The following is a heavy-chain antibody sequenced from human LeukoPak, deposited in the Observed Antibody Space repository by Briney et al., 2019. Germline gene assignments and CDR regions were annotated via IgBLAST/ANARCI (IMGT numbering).Heavy chain of an antibody. CDR2: ISYDGSNY. V-gene: IGHV3-30*18. D-gene: IGHD6-13*01. J-gene: IGHJ4*02. Sequence: GGSLRLSCAASGFTFSSYNMHWVCQTPGKGLEWVAVISYDGSNYYYTDSVKGRFTISRDNSKNTLYLQMNSLRAEDTAVYYCAKGFKGWQQLTNFDYWGQGTLVTVSS. CDR3: AKGFKGWQQLTNFDY. CDR1: GFTFSSYN.